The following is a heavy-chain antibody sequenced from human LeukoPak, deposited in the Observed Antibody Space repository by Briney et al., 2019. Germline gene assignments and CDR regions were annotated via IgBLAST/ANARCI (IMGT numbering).Heavy chain of an antibody. J-gene: IGHJ4*02. Sequence: PGGSLRLSCVASGFIFSTYGLHWVRQAPGKGLEWVSSISSSSSYIYYADSVKGRFTISRDNAKNSLYLQMNSLRAEDTAVYYCARESAEVVAATPLDYWGQGTLVTVSS. D-gene: IGHD2-15*01. CDR1: GFIFSTYG. V-gene: IGHV3-21*01. CDR3: ARESAEVVAATPLDY. CDR2: ISSSSSYI.